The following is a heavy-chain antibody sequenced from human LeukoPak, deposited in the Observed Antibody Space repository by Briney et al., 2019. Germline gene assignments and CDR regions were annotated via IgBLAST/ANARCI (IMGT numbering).Heavy chain of an antibody. D-gene: IGHD2-2*01. CDR1: GFTFSSYA. J-gene: IGHJ4*02. CDR2: ISYDGSNK. CDR3: ARDRNYCGSSSCYGFDQ. V-gene: IGHV3-30-3*01. Sequence: GRSLRLSCAASGFTFSSYAMHWARQAPGKGLEWVAVISYDGSNKYYGDSVKGRFTISRDNSKNTLYLQMNSLRPEDTAVYYCARDRNYCGSSSCYGFDQWGQGTLVTVSS.